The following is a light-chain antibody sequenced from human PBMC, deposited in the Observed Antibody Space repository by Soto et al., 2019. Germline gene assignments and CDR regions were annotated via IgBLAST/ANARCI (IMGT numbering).Light chain of an antibody. CDR1: SSDVGNYNL. J-gene: IGLJ1*01. Sequence: QSALTQSASVSGSPGQSITISCTGTSSDVGNYNLVSWYQQHPGKAPKLMIYEVSKRPSGVSNRFSGSKSGNTASLTISGLQAEDEADYYCCSYAGSSTPLIFGTGTKLTVL. V-gene: IGLV2-23*02. CDR3: CSYAGSSTPLI. CDR2: EVS.